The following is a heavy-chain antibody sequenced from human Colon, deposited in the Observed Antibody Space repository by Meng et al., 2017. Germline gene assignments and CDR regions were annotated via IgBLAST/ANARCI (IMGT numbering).Heavy chain of an antibody. J-gene: IGHJ4*02. CDR3: AKDQWYSNGHYYFDY. CDR1: GFSFNNYA. D-gene: IGHD6-19*01. V-gene: IGHV3-23*04. CDR2: ISGSGGSA. Sequence: VQRVESGGGFVQPGGSLRLSCAASGFSFNNYAMSWVRQAPGKGLEWVSGISGSGGSAWYADSVKGRLTISRDNSKKTVYLQVNNLRAEDTAVYYCAKDQWYSNGHYYFDYWGQGALVTVSS.